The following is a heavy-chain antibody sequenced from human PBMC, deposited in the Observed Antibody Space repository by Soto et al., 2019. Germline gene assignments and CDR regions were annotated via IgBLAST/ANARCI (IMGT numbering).Heavy chain of an antibody. CDR1: GGSISSGGYY. CDR2: IYYSGST. Sequence: QVQLQESGPGLVKPSQTLSLTCTVSGGSISSGGYYWSWIRQHPGKGLEWIGYIYYSGSTYYNPSLTSRVTISVDTSKNQFSLKLSSVTAADTAVYSCARFGSTSSAQTYDYWGQGTLVTVSS. CDR3: ARFGSTSSAQTYDY. V-gene: IGHV4-31*03. D-gene: IGHD2-2*01. J-gene: IGHJ4*02.